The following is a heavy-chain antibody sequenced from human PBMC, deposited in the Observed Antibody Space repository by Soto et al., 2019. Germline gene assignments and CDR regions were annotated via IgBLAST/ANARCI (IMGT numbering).Heavy chain of an antibody. J-gene: IGHJ4*02. V-gene: IGHV4-59*01. Sequence: QVQLQESGPGLVKPSETLSLICSVSGVSISSYYWSWIRQPPGKGLEWIGYIYYSGNSNYNTSLQSPVHMAVDTFQTQVTLTLRSVTAADTAVYYCARRSDGRHWYGYHFDNWGQDPQVMVS. CDR2: IYYSGNS. D-gene: IGHD6-13*01. CDR1: GVSISSYY. CDR3: ARRSDGRHWYGYHFDN.